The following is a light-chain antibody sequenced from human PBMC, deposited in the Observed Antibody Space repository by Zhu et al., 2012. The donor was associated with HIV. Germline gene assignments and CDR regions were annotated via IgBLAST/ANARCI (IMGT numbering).Light chain of an antibody. CDR2: DTS. Sequence: EIVMTQSPATLSLSPGERATVSCRASGSVRSFLAWYQQKPGQAPRFLIYDTSKRATGIPARFSGSGSGTDFTLTISSLEPEDFALYYCQQRSSWPLTFGGGTKVEIK. CDR1: GSVRSF. V-gene: IGKV3-11*01. CDR3: QQRSSWPLT. J-gene: IGKJ4*01.